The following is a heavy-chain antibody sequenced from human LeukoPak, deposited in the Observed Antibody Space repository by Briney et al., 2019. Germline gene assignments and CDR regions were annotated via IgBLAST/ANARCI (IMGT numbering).Heavy chain of an antibody. V-gene: IGHV4-39*07. CDR1: GGSISSSSYY. CDR3: ARTYSSSWPYYGMDV. Sequence: SETLSLTCTVSGGSISSSSYYWGWIRQPPGKGLEWIGSIYYSGSTNYNPSLKSRVTISVDTSKNQFSLKLSSVTAADTAVYYCARTYSSSWPYYGMDVWGQGTTVTVSS. CDR2: IYYSGST. D-gene: IGHD6-13*01. J-gene: IGHJ6*02.